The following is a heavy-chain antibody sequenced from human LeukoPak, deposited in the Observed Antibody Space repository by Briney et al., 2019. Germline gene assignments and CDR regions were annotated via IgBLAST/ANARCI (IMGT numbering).Heavy chain of an antibody. CDR1: GFTFSTYA. CDR3: AKHSYRVDSFTDY. V-gene: IGHV3-23*01. J-gene: IGHJ4*02. D-gene: IGHD5-12*01. Sequence: GRSLRLSCAASGFTFSTYAMSWVRQAPGKGLNWVSGISDSGGTTYYADSVKGRFTISRDNSKNTLYLQMNSLRAEDTAVYYCAKHSYRVDSFTDYWGQGTLVTVSS. CDR2: ISDSGGTT.